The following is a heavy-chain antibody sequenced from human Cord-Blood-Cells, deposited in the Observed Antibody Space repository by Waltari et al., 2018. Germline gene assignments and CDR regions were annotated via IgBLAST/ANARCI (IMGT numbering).Heavy chain of an antibody. CDR2: LIPIFGTA. CDR3: ARARGRFKLEANDAFDI. CDR1: GGSFSSDG. Sequence: QVQLVQTGAEVKKPGSSVKVSCKASGGSFSSDGISWVGPAPGQVLEGMGGLIPIFGTANYAQKFQGRVTITADESTSTAYMELSSLRSEDTAVYYCARARGRFKLEANDAFDIWGQGTMVTVSS. J-gene: IGHJ3*02. V-gene: IGHV1-69*12. D-gene: IGHD1-1*01.